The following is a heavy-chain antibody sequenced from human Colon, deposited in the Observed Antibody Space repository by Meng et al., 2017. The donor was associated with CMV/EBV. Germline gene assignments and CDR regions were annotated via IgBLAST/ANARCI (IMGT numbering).Heavy chain of an antibody. CDR1: GGSIDSSTNF. CDR2: INYSGRP. Sequence: CSVSGGSIDSSTNFWPWIRQPPGKGLEWIGSINYSGRPYYSPSLKSRVTISVDTSNNQFSLKLSSVTAADTAVYFCARQGGYNSDEDSWGQGTLVTVSS. CDR3: ARQGGYNSDEDS. V-gene: IGHV4-39*07. J-gene: IGHJ5*02. D-gene: IGHD6-19*01.